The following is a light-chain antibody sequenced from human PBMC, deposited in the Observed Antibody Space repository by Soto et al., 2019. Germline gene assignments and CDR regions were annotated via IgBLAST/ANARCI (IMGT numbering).Light chain of an antibody. Sequence: QSVLTQPPSASGTPGQRVTISCSGSNSNIGSNTVNWYQHLPGTAPKLLIYSNNQRPSGVPERFSGSKSGTSASLAISGLQSEDEADYYCAAWDDSLNGYVLFGGGTQLTVL. J-gene: IGLJ2*01. CDR3: AAWDDSLNGYVL. V-gene: IGLV1-44*01. CDR2: SNN. CDR1: NSNIGSNT.